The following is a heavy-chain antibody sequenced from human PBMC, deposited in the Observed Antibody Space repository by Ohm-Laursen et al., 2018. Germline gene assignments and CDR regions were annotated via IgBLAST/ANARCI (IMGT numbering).Heavy chain of an antibody. J-gene: IGHJ4*02. V-gene: IGHV3-23*01. D-gene: IGHD1-26*01. CDR3: AASVAGAVTYFDY. CDR1: GFTFNSYA. CDR2: ISDTGGST. Sequence: SLRLSCSASGFTFNSYAMSWVRQAPGKGLEWVSSISDTGGSTYYADSVKGRFTISRDNSKTTLYVQMNSLRAEDAAVYFCAASVAGAVTYFDYWGQGTLVTVSS.